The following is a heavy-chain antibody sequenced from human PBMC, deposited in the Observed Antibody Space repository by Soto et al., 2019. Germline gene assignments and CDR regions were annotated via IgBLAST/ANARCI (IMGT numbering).Heavy chain of an antibody. Sequence: EVQLLESGGGLVQPGASLRLSCAAAGFTFSSYAMSWVRQAPGKGLEWVSAISGSGGSTYYADSVKGRFTISRDNSKNTLYLQMNSLTAEDTAVYYCAKGTYGDLDYYYYMDVWGKGTTVTVSS. D-gene: IGHD4-17*01. J-gene: IGHJ6*03. CDR3: AKGTYGDLDYYYYMDV. CDR1: GFTFSSYA. CDR2: ISGSGGST. V-gene: IGHV3-23*01.